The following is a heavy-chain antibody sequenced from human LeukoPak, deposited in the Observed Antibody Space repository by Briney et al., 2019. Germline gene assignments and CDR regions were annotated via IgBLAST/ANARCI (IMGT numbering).Heavy chain of an antibody. V-gene: IGHV1-69*13. Sequence: SVTVSCKASGGTFSSYAISWVRQAPGQGLGWMGGIIPIFGAANYAQKFQGRVTITADESTSTAYMELSSLRSEDTAVYYCASRYSTYYYYGMDVWGQGTTVTVSS. J-gene: IGHJ6*02. CDR2: IIPIFGAA. CDR3: ASRYSTYYYYGMDV. D-gene: IGHD6-13*01. CDR1: GGTFSSYA.